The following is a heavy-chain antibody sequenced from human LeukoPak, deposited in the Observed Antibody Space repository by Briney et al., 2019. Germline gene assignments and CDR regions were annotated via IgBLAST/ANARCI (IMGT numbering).Heavy chain of an antibody. J-gene: IGHJ4*02. D-gene: IGHD2-2*01. CDR3: AELGYCSSTSCPGDY. CDR2: IKSKTDGGTT. Sequence: GGSLRLSCAASGFTFSNAWMSWVRQAPGKGLEWVGRIKSKTDGGTTDYAAPVKGRFTISRDDSKNTLYLQMNSLKTEDTAMYYCAELGYCSSTSCPGDYWGQGTLVTVSS. CDR1: GFTFSNAW. V-gene: IGHV3-15*01.